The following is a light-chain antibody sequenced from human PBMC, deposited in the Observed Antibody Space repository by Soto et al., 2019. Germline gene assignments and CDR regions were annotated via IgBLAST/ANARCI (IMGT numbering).Light chain of an antibody. CDR2: DDN. CDR1: SSNIENNY. J-gene: IGLJ2*01. Sequence: QSVLTQPPSVSAAPGQTVTISCSGSSSNIENNYVSWYQQFPGTAPTLLIYDDNKRPSGIPDRFSASKSGTSATLGITGLQTGDEAHYYCGTWDDSLSGEVVFGGGTKVTVL. V-gene: IGLV1-51*01. CDR3: GTWDDSLSGEVV.